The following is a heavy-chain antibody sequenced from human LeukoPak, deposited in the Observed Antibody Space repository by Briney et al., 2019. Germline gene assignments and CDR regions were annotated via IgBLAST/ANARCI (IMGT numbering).Heavy chain of an antibody. J-gene: IGHJ4*02. CDR1: GFTFSSYS. Sequence: SGGSLRLSCAASGFTFSSYSMNWVRQAPGKGLEWVSSISSSSSYIYYADSVKGRFTISRDNAKNSLYLQMNSLRAEDTAVYYCARDGSVATPFDYWGQGTLATVSS. CDR2: ISSSSSYI. V-gene: IGHV3-21*01. CDR3: ARDGSVATPFDY. D-gene: IGHD2-15*01.